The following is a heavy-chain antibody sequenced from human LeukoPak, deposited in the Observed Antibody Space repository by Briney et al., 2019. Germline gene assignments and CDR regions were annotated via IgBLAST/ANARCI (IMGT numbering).Heavy chain of an antibody. CDR2: IYYSGIN. J-gene: IGHJ4*02. CDR1: GGSISSYY. CDR3: ARRRKVVRAGFDY. V-gene: IGHV4-59*12. D-gene: IGHD2-21*01. Sequence: SETLSLTCTVSGGSISSYYWSWIRQPPGKGLEWIGYIYYSGINNYNPSLKSRVTMSVDTSKDQFSLKLMSVTAADTGVYYCARRRKVVRAGFDYWGQGTRVIVSS.